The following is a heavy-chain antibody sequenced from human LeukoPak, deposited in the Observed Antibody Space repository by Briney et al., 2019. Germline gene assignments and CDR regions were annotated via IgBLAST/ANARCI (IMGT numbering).Heavy chain of an antibody. Sequence: ASVKVSCKASGYTFTGYYMHWVRQAPGQGLEWMGRINPNSGGTDYAQKFQGRVTMTRDTSISTAYMELSGLRSDDTAVYYCARGSYYDNFDYWGQGTLVTVSS. D-gene: IGHD1-26*01. V-gene: IGHV1-2*06. CDR3: ARGSYYDNFDY. CDR1: GYTFTGYY. CDR2: INPNSGGT. J-gene: IGHJ4*02.